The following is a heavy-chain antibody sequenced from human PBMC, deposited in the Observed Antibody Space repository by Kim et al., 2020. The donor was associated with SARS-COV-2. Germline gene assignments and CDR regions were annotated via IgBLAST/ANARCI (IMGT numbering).Heavy chain of an antibody. J-gene: IGHJ5*02. D-gene: IGHD6-19*01. CDR2: IYPGDSDT. V-gene: IGHV5-51*01. CDR3: ARIASGWYRWFDP. CDR1: GYSFTSYW. Sequence: VASLKISCKGSGYSFTSYWIGWVRQMPGKGLEWMGIIYPGDSDTRYSPSFQGQVTISADKSISTAYLQWSSLKASDTAMYYCARIASGWYRWFDPWGQGTLVTVSS.